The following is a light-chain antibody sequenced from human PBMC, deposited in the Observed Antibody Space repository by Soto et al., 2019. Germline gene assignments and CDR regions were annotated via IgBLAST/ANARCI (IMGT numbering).Light chain of an antibody. Sequence: EKMMTQYTATLSLSPGERATPSRRASQSVSSNLAWYQQKPGQAPRLLIYDASTRATGFPASFSGSGSGTEFTLTISSLQSEDFAVYYCQQYTAWPLTFGGGTKVDI. CDR3: QQYTAWPLT. CDR1: QSVSSN. V-gene: IGKV3-15*01. J-gene: IGKJ4*01. CDR2: DAS.